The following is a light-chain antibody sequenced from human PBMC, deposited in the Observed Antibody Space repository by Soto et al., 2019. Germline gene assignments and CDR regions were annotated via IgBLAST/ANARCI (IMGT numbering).Light chain of an antibody. J-gene: IGKJ5*01. CDR3: HQYGSIT. Sequence: EIVLTQSPGTLSLSPGERATLCRRASQSVSSSYLAWYHQKPGQAPRLLIYGASNRATGNPDRFSGSGSGTDFTLTISRLEPEDFAVSYRHQYGSITFGQGTRLEVK. V-gene: IGKV3-20*01. CDR2: GAS. CDR1: QSVSSSY.